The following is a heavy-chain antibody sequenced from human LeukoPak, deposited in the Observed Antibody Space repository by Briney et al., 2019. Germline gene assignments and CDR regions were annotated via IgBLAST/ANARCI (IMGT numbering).Heavy chain of an antibody. J-gene: IGHJ4*02. D-gene: IGHD4-23*01. Sequence: PSETLSLTCAVYGGSFSGYYWSWIRQPPGKGLEWIGEINHNKSTNYNPSLKSRVTISVDTSKNQFSLKLNSVTAADTAVYYCARTRAYGGRPDYWGQGTLVTVSS. CDR1: GGSFSGYY. V-gene: IGHV4-34*01. CDR2: INHNKST. CDR3: ARTRAYGGRPDY.